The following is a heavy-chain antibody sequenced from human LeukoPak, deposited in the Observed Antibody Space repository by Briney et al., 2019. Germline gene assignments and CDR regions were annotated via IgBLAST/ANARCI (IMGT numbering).Heavy chain of an antibody. CDR1: GFTFSSYA. CDR2: ISYDGSNK. Sequence: GGSLRLSCAASGFTFSSYAMHWVRQAPGKGLEWVAVISYDGSNKYYADSVKGRFTISRDNSKNTLYLQMNSLRAEDTAVYYCARGRYCTNGVCYGVTWFDPWGQGTLVTVSS. J-gene: IGHJ5*02. CDR3: ARGRYCTNGVCYGVTWFDP. V-gene: IGHV3-30*04. D-gene: IGHD2-8*01.